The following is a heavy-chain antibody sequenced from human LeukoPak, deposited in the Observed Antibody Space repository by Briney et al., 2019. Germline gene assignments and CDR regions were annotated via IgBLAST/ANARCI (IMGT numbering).Heavy chain of an antibody. J-gene: IGHJ4*02. CDR1: GFTFSSYS. Sequence: PGGSLRLSCAASGFTFSSYSMNWVRQAPGKGLEWVANIKQDGSETYYVDSVKGRFTISRDNAKNSLFLQMNSLRAEDTAVYYCARDSSGSYDFDYWGQGTLVTVSS. CDR2: IKQDGSET. D-gene: IGHD3-10*01. V-gene: IGHV3-7*01. CDR3: ARDSSGSYDFDY.